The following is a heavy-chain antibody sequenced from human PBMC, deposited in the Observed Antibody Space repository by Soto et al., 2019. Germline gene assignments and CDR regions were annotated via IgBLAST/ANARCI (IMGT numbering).Heavy chain of an antibody. CDR1: GDSISSNSW. D-gene: IGHD6-19*01. CDR2: VYYNGDT. Sequence: SETLSLTCTISGDSISSNSWWSWVRQPPGKGLEWIGEVYYNGDTNYNPSLKSRVTISADKSKNHVSLQLNSVAAADTAVYYCARDRVSVAGTELDSWGPGILVTVSS. V-gene: IGHV4-4*02. J-gene: IGHJ4*02. CDR3: ARDRVSVAGTELDS.